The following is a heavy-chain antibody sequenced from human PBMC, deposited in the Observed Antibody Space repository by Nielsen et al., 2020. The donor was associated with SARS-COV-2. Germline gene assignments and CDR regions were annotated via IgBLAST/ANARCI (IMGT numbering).Heavy chain of an antibody. CDR2: ISGSGGST. V-gene: IGHV3-23*01. CDR1: GFTFSSYA. J-gene: IGHJ6*02. CDR3: TKGRYYGLDV. Sequence: GESLKISCAASGFTFSSYAMSWVRQAPGKGLEWVSAISGSGGSTYYADSVKGRFTVSRDNTKNTLYLQMNSLRAEDTAVYYCTKGRYYGLDVWGQGTTVTAP.